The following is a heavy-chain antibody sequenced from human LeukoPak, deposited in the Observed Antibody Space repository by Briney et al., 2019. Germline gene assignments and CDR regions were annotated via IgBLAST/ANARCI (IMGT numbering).Heavy chain of an antibody. CDR2: ISYIGST. CDR1: GGSISSGDYY. J-gene: IGHJ3*02. D-gene: IGHD4-17*01. Sequence: SQTLSLTCTVSGGSISSGDYYWSWIRQPPGKGLEWIGYISYIGSTNYNPSLKSRVTISIDTSRNQFSLRLSSVTAADTAVYYCARDLVTVTKGFDIWGQGTMVSVSS. CDR3: ARDLVTVTKGFDI. V-gene: IGHV4-61*08.